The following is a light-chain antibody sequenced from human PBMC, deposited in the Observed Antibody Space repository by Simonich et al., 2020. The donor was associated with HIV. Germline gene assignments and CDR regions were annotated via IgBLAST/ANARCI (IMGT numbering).Light chain of an antibody. CDR1: QSISSW. CDR3: QQANSFPRT. J-gene: IGKJ1*01. Sequence: DIQMTQSPSSVSASVGDRVPVTCRARQSISSWLAWYQQKPGKAPKLLIYAASSLQSGVPSRFSGSGSGTDFTLTINNLQPEDFATYYCQQANSFPRTFGQGTKVEIK. CDR2: AAS. V-gene: IGKV1-12*01.